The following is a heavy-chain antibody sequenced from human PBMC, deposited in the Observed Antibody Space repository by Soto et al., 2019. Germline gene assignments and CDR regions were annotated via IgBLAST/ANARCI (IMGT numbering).Heavy chain of an antibody. J-gene: IGHJ4*02. V-gene: IGHV5-10-1*01. CDR2: IDPRDSQT. CDR3: ARQIYDSDTGPNFQYYFDS. Sequence: PGESLKIPCKGSGYSFAGYWIDWVRQKPGKGLEWMGRIDPRDSQTYYSPSFRGHVTISVTKSITTVFLQCSSLRASDTAMYYCARQIYDSDTGPNFQYYFDSWGQGTPVTVSS. CDR1: GYSFAGYW. D-gene: IGHD3-22*01.